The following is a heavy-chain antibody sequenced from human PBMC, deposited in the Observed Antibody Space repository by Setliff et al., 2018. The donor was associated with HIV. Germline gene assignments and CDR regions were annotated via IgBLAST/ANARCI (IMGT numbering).Heavy chain of an antibody. CDR1: GFTFSSSA. Sequence: LSLSCAASGFTFSSSAMSWVRQAPGRGLEWVSGISGGGGSTDYAESVRGRFTLSRDNSGNTLYLQMTSLRAEDTAIYYCAKAWGSGYPSFESALMFDVWGQGTLVTVSS. CDR3: AKAWGSGYPSFESALMFDV. V-gene: IGHV3-23*01. D-gene: IGHD3-3*01. J-gene: IGHJ4*02. CDR2: ISGGGGST.